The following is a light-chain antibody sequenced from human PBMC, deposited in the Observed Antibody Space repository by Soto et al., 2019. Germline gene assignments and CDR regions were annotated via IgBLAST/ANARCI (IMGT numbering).Light chain of an antibody. CDR3: QQFATSPFT. CDR2: GAS. CDR1: QSVSSSY. J-gene: IGKJ3*01. Sequence: EIVLTQSPGTLSLSPGERATLSCRASQSVSSSYLAWYQQKPGQAPRLLIYGASSRATGIADRFSGSGAGTDFTLPISRLEPEDFAVYYCQQFATSPFTFGPGTKVDIK. V-gene: IGKV3-20*01.